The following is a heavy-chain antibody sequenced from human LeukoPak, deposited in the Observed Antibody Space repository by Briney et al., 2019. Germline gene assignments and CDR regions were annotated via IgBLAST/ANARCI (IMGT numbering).Heavy chain of an antibody. CDR2: IYYSGST. Sequence: TSETLSLTCTVSGGSISSSSYYWGWIRQPPGKGLEWIGSIYYSGSTYYNPSLKSRVTISVDTSKNQFSLKLSSVTAADTAVYYCARAAYYYDSSGYYFPDYWGQGTLVTVSS. V-gene: IGHV4-39*01. CDR1: GGSISSSSYY. CDR3: ARAAYYYDSSGYYFPDY. J-gene: IGHJ4*02. D-gene: IGHD3-22*01.